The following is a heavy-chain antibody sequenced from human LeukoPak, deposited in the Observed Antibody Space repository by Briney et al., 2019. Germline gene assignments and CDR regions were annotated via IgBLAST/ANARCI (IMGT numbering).Heavy chain of an antibody. CDR1: GYTFTSYY. J-gene: IGHJ6*03. CDR3: ARDSFDRITMVRGVIITFYYMDV. CDR2: INPSGSST. D-gene: IGHD3-10*01. Sequence: GASVKVSCKASGYTFTSYYMHWVRQAPGQGLEWMGLINPSGSSTSYAQKFQGRLSLTRDMSTSTAYMELSSLRSEDTAVYYCARDSFDRITMVRGVIITFYYMDVWGKGTTVTISS. V-gene: IGHV1-46*01.